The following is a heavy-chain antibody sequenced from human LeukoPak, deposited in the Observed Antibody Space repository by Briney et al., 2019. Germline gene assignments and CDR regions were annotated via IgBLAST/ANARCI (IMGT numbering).Heavy chain of an antibody. J-gene: IGHJ3*02. D-gene: IGHD3-9*01. CDR2: ISSSGSTI. V-gene: IGHV3-48*03. CDR3: ARGVYYDILTGYSDDAFDI. CDR1: GFTFSSYE. Sequence: GGSLRLSCAASGFTFSSYEMNWVRQAPGKGLEWVSYISSSGSTIYYADSVKGRFTISRDNAKNSLYLQMNSLRAEDTAVYYCARGVYYDILTGYSDDAFDIWGQGTMVTVSS.